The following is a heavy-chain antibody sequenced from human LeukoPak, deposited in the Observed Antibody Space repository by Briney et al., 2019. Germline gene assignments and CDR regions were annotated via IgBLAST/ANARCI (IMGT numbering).Heavy chain of an antibody. Sequence: GGSLRLSCAASGFTFSSYAMTWFRQAPGKGLEWVSSISGSGSNTYYADSVKGRFTVSRDTSKNSLYLQMNSLGAEDTAIYYCAKEHDFWSGYSTYYFDYWGQGTLVTVSS. CDR3: AKEHDFWSGYSTYYFDY. CDR2: ISGSGSNT. CDR1: GFTFSSYA. D-gene: IGHD3-3*01. V-gene: IGHV3-23*01. J-gene: IGHJ4*02.